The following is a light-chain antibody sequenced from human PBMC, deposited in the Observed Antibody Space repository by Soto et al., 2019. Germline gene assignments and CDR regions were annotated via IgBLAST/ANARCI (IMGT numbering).Light chain of an antibody. Sequence: EIVMTQSPATLSVSPGERATLSCSASQSVSSNLAWFQQKPGQVPRLLIYGASTRATGIPARFSGSGSGTEFTLTISSLQSEDFAVYYCQQYNNWPRTFGQGTNLEIK. CDR1: QSVSSN. V-gene: IGKV3-15*01. CDR3: QQYNNWPRT. CDR2: GAS. J-gene: IGKJ2*01.